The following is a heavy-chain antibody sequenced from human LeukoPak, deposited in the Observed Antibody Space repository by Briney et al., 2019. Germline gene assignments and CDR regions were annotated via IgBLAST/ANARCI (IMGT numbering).Heavy chain of an antibody. J-gene: IGHJ4*02. CDR3: ARPRVERYYDRSGSFDY. CDR2: INPSAGSA. D-gene: IGHD3-22*01. CDR1: GYTFTSYY. Sequence: ASVNVSCTPSGYTFTSYYMHWVRQAPGQGREGMGIINPSAGSATYAQKFQGRVTMTRDTSTSTVYMELSSLRSDDTAVYYCARPRVERYYDRSGSFDYWGQGTLVTVSS. V-gene: IGHV1-46*01.